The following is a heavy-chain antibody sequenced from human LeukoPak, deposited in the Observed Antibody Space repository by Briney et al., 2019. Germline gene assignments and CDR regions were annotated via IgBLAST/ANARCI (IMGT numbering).Heavy chain of an antibody. D-gene: IGHD6-13*01. V-gene: IGHV3-30*01. J-gene: IGHJ6*03. CDR3: ARDAGAATYYYFYYMDL. Sequence: GGSLRLSCAAYRFTFSVYAMYWVRQAPGKGLGWLAVLSYDGSNKYYADSVKGRFAVSRDNSNNTLYLQMNSLRAEDAATYYCARDAGAATYYYFYYMDLWGKGTTVTVSS. CDR1: RFTFSVYA. CDR2: LSYDGSNK.